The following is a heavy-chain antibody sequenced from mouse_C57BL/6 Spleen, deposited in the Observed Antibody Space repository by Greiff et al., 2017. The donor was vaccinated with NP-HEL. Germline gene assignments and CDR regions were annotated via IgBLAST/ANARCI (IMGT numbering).Heavy chain of an antibody. D-gene: IGHD2-4*01. J-gene: IGHJ3*01. CDR2: ISSGGSYT. CDR1: GFTFSSYG. Sequence: VQGVESGGDLVKPGGSLKLSCAASGFTFSSYGMSWVRQTPDKRLEWVATISSGGSYTYYPDSVKGRFTIARDNAKNTLYLQMSSLKSEDTAMYYCAVYYDYDEGFAYWGQGTLVTVSA. CDR3: AVYYDYDEGFAY. V-gene: IGHV5-6*01.